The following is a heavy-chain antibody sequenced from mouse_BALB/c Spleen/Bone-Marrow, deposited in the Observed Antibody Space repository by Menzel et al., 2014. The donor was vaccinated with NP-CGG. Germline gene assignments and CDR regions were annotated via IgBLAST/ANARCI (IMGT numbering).Heavy chain of an antibody. V-gene: IGHV14-3*02. D-gene: IGHD1-1*01. J-gene: IGHJ3*01. CDR2: IDPANGNI. CDR3: APYYYGRWFAN. CDR1: GFNIKDTY. Sequence: EVQLVESGAELVKPRASVKLSCTASGFNIKDTYMHWVKQRPEQGLEWIGRIDPANGNIKYDPKFQGKATITADTSSNTAYLQLSSLTSEDTAVYYCAPYYYGRWFANWGQGTLVTVSA.